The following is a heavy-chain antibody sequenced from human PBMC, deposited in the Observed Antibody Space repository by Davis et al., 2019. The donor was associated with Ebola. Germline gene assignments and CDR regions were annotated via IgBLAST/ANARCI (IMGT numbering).Heavy chain of an antibody. V-gene: IGHV1-2*02. CDR2: IDPNSGGT. CDR1: GYTFTGYY. CDR3: ARPHHPDDAFDI. J-gene: IGHJ3*02. D-gene: IGHD1-14*01. Sequence: ASVKVSCKASGYTFTGYYMHWVRQAPGQGLEWMGWIDPNSGGTNYAQKFQGRVTMTRDTSISTAYMELSRLRSDDTAVYYCARPHHPDDAFDIWGQGTMVTVSS.